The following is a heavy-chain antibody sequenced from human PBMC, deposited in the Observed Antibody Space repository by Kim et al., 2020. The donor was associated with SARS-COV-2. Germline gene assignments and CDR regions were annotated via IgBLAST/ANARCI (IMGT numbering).Heavy chain of an antibody. CDR3: ARDEWELGRYFDY. CDR2: IWYDGSNK. CDR1: GFTFSSYG. D-gene: IGHD1-26*01. Sequence: GGSLRLSCAASGFTFSSYGMHWVRQAPGKGLEWVAVIWYDGSNKYYADSVKGRFTISRDNSKNTLYLQMNSLRAEDTAVYYCARDEWELGRYFDYWGQGTLVTVSS. J-gene: IGHJ4*02. V-gene: IGHV3-33*01.